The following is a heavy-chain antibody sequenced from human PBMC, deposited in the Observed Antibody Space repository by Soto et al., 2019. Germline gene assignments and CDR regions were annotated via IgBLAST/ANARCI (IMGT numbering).Heavy chain of an antibody. J-gene: IGHJ4*02. V-gene: IGHV3-23*01. CDR1: GFSFRNYA. Sequence: LRLSCAASGFSFRNYAMTWGRQAPGKGLEWVSGLSGSGTMRYYADSVRGRFIISRDNAKNTLFLQMDNLRVEDSAVYYCAKEAEENENVPIPGDNWGQGTPVTVSS. CDR3: AKEAEENENVPIPGDN. CDR2: LSGSGTMR. D-gene: IGHD1-1*01.